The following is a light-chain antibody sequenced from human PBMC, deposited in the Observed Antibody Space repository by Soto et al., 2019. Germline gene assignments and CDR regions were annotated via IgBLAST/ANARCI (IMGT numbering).Light chain of an antibody. CDR1: PSDVGGYNS. CDR2: DVS. CDR3: SSYAGSNVL. V-gene: IGLV2-8*01. J-gene: IGLJ2*01. Sequence: QSALTQPPSASGSPGQSVTISCTGTPSDVGGYNSVSWYQQYPGKAPKLMIYDVSKRPSGVTDRFSGSKSGNTASLTVSGLQAEDEANYYCSSYAGSNVLFGGGTKLTVL.